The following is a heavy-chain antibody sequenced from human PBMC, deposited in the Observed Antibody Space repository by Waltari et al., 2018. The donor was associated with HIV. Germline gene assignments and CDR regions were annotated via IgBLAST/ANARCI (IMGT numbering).Heavy chain of an antibody. CDR1: ASSISSSFY. V-gene: IGHV4-38-2*02. CDR2: IYRSGTT. CDR3: ARDQDYYDSSGYTSYAFDI. Sequence: QVLLQESGPRLVKSSETLSLTCTVSASSISSSFYCGWIRQAPGKGLEWIGSIYRSGTTYYNPSFKTRVTISVNMSKNQYSLKLSSLTAADTAVYYCARDQDYYDSSGYTSYAFDIWGRGTMIIVSS. J-gene: IGHJ3*02. D-gene: IGHD3-22*01.